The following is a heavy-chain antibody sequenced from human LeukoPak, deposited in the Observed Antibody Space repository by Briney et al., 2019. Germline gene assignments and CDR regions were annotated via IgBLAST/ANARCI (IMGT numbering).Heavy chain of an antibody. J-gene: IGHJ4*02. D-gene: IGHD6-25*01. Sequence: GGSLRLSCAASGFTFSSYWMSWVRQAPGKGLEWVANIKQDGSEKYYVDSVKGRFTISRDNAKNSLYLQMNSLRAEDTAVYYCARDGPASQSDYWGQGTLVTVSP. V-gene: IGHV3-7*01. CDR1: GFTFSSYW. CDR3: ARDGPASQSDY. CDR2: IKQDGSEK.